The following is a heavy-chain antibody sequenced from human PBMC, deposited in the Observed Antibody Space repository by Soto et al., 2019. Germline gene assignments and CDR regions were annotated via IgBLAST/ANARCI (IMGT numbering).Heavy chain of an antibody. CDR1: GFTFTNAW. CDR2: IQSKTDGATT. Sequence: GRPLRHYCAAAGFTFTNAWMTWIRQVPGKGLEWVGRIQSKTDGATTDHAAHVKGRFTISRDDTKNTLYLDMNSLKTEDTAFYYCTTSIFYETRTYPQTPLDYWGPGTAVPVSS. CDR3: TTSIFYETRTYPQTPLDY. V-gene: IGHV3-15*07. J-gene: IGHJ4*02. D-gene: IGHD3-22*01.